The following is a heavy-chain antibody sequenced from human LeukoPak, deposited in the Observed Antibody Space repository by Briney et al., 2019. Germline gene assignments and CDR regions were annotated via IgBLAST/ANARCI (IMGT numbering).Heavy chain of an antibody. J-gene: IGHJ4*02. CDR1: GFTFSSYA. CDR3: AKFGIITMVRGAHDCYFDY. Sequence: GGSLRVSCAASGFTFSSYAMSWVRQAPGKGLEWVSAISGSGGSTYYADCVKGRFTISRDHSKNTLYLQINSLRDEDTAVYYCAKFGIITMVRGAHDCYFDYWGQGTLVTVSS. D-gene: IGHD3-10*01. V-gene: IGHV3-23*01. CDR2: ISGSGGST.